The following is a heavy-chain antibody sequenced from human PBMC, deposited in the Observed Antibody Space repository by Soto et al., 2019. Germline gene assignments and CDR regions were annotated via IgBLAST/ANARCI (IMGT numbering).Heavy chain of an antibody. J-gene: IGHJ4*02. CDR3: ARRYGSSFDY. Sequence: QVQLQESGPGLVKPSETLSLTCTVSGGSISSYYWSWIRQPPGKGLEWIGYIYYSGSTNDNPSLKRRVTISVAPSKNQFSLMLSSVTAADTAVYYCARRYGSSFDYWGQGTLVTVSS. D-gene: IGHD6-13*01. V-gene: IGHV4-59*08. CDR2: IYYSGST. CDR1: GGSISSYY.